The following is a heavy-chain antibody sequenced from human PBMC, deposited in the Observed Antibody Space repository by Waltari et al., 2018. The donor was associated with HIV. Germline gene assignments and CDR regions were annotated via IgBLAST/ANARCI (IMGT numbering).Heavy chain of an antibody. CDR2: INHSGST. V-gene: IGHV4-34*01. J-gene: IGHJ6*02. Sequence: QVQLQQWGAGLLKPSETLSLTCAVYGGSFSGYYWSWIRQPPGKGLEWIGEINHSGSTNYNPSLKSRVTISVDTSKNQFSLKLSSVTAADTAVYYCARGRYYGSGSYYSPKLYYYYGMDVWGQGTTVTVSS. CDR1: GGSFSGYY. D-gene: IGHD3-10*01. CDR3: ARGRYYGSGSYYSPKLYYYYGMDV.